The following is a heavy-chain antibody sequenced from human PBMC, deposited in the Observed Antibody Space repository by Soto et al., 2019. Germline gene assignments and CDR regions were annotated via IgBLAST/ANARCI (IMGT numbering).Heavy chain of an antibody. V-gene: IGHV4-4*07. CDR3: VRDKTGARNWFDP. D-gene: IGHD1-26*01. Sequence: VSLTCTVSGGSISSYYWSWIRQPAGKGLEWIGRIYTTGSTNYNPSLKSRVTMSVDTSKNQFSLKLSSVTAADTAVYYCVRDKTGARNWFDPWGQGTLVTVSS. J-gene: IGHJ5*02. CDR2: IYTTGST. CDR1: GGSISSYY.